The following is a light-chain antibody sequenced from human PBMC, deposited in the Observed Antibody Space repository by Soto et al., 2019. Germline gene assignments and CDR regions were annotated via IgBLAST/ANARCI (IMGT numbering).Light chain of an antibody. CDR2: EVS. CDR3: SSYTSSRTLV. V-gene: IGLV2-14*01. CDR1: SSDVGGYNF. J-gene: IGLJ1*01. Sequence: QSALTQPASVSGSPGQSITISCTGTSSDVGGYNFVSWYQQPPGKAPKLMIYEVSNRPSGVSNRFSGSKSGNTASLTISGLQAEDEAYYFCSSYTSSRTLVFGTGTKVTVL.